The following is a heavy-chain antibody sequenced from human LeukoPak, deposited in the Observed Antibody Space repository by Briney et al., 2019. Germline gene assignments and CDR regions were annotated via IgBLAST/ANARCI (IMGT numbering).Heavy chain of an antibody. D-gene: IGHD5-18*01. CDR2: INHSGST. CDR1: GGSFSGYY. CDR3: ARGLLRYSYGYHWFDP. V-gene: IGHV4-34*01. J-gene: IGHJ5*02. Sequence: SETLSLTCAVYGGSFSGYYWSWIRQPPGKGLEWIGEINHSGSTNYNPSLKSRVTISVDTSKNQFSLKLSSVTAADTAVYYCARGLLRYSYGYHWFDPWGQGTLVTVSS.